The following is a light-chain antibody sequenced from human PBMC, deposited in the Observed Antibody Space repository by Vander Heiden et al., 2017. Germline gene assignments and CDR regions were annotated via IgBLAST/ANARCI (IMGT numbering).Light chain of an antibody. CDR1: QSVSSSY. Sequence: DIVLTQSPGTRSWSPGERATLSCRASQSVSSSYLAWYQQKLGQAPRLLIYGATSRATGIPDRFSGSGSGRDFTLTISRLEAEDFAVYYCQQYSNSPLTFGGGTKVEIK. J-gene: IGKJ4*01. V-gene: IGKV3-20*01. CDR3: QQYSNSPLT. CDR2: GAT.